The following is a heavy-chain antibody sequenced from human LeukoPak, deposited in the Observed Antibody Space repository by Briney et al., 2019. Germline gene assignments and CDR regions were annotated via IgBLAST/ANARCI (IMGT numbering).Heavy chain of an antibody. J-gene: IGHJ4*02. CDR1: GGSISSSSYY. V-gene: IGHV4-39*01. Sequence: SETLSLTCTVSGGSISSSSYYWGWIRQHPGKRLEWIGSIYYSGSTYYNPSLKSRVTISVDTSRNQFSLKLSSVTAADTAVYYCARHLPDPITMVRGPMGFDYWGQGTLVTVSS. CDR2: IYYSGST. CDR3: ARHLPDPITMVRGPMGFDY. D-gene: IGHD3-10*01.